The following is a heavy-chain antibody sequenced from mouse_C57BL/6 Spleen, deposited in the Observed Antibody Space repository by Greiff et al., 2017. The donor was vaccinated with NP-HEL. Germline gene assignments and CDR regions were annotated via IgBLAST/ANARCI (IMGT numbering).Heavy chain of an antibody. CDR2: ILPGSGST. V-gene: IGHV1-9*01. CDR3: ARWEVVATRGYFDY. J-gene: IGHJ2*01. D-gene: IGHD1-1*01. Sequence: QVQLKQSGAELMKPGASVKLSCKATGYTFTGYWIEWVKQRPGHGLEWIGEILPGSGSTNYNEKLKGKATFTADTSSNTAYMQLSSLTTEDSAIYYCARWEVVATRGYFDYWGQGTTLTVSS. CDR1: GYTFTGYW.